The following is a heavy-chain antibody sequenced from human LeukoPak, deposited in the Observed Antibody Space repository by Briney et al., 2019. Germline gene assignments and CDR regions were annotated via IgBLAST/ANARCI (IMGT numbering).Heavy chain of an antibody. J-gene: IGHJ4*02. CDR3: LTEPAYYYDSSGSVY. CDR2: INAGNGNT. D-gene: IGHD3-22*01. Sequence: ASVKVSCKASGYTFTSYAMHWVRQAPGQRLEWMGWINAGNGNTKYSQKFQGRVTITRDTSASTAYMELSSLRSEDTTVYYCLTEPAYYYDSSGSVYWGQGTLVTVSS. CDR1: GYTFTSYA. V-gene: IGHV1-3*01.